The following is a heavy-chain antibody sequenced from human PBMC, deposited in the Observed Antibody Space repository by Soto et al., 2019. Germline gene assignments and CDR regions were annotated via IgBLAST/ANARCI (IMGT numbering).Heavy chain of an antibody. J-gene: IGHJ4*02. CDR2: INHSGST. CDR3: ARGSITIFGVPSGNDY. CDR1: GGSFSGYY. V-gene: IGHV4-34*01. Sequence: SETLSLTCAVYGGSFSGYYWSWIRQPPGKGLEWIGEINHSGSTNYNPSLKSRVTISVDTSKNQFSLKLSSVTAADTAVYYCARGSITIFGVPSGNDYWGQGTLVTVSS. D-gene: IGHD3-3*01.